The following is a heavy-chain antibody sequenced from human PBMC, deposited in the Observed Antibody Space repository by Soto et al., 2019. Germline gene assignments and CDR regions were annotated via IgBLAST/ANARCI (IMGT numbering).Heavy chain of an antibody. Sequence: GGSLRLSCAASGFTFSIYAMTWVRQAPGKGLKWVSTISGSGTSAYYADSVQGRFTFSRDISKNTLYLQMNSLRAEDTAVYYCAKMSDGWYGAFHIWGQGTMVTVSS. J-gene: IGHJ3*02. V-gene: IGHV3-23*01. CDR2: ISGSGTSA. D-gene: IGHD6-19*01. CDR3: AKMSDGWYGAFHI. CDR1: GFTFSIYA.